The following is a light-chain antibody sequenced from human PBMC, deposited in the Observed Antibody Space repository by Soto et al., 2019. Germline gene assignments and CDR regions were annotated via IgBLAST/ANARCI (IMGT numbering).Light chain of an antibody. CDR3: QQSYSIPYT. CDR2: DAS. V-gene: IGKV1-39*01. CDR1: QSVSGW. Sequence: DIQMTQSPSTLSASVGDTVTVTCRASQSVSGWLAWYQQKPGEAPKLLIYDASALQSGVPSRFSGSGSGTDFTLTISSLQPEDFATYYCQQSYSIPYTLGQGTRLEIK. J-gene: IGKJ5*01.